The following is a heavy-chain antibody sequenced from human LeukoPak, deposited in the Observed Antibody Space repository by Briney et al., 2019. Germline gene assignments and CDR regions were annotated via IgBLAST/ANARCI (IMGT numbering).Heavy chain of an antibody. Sequence: PGESLRISCKGSGYSFTTYWISWVRQMPGKGLEWMGNIDPSDSYTNYSPSFQGHVTISADKSISTAYLQWSSLKASDTAMYYCARPSSSLWYFDLWGRGTLVTVSS. D-gene: IGHD6-6*01. V-gene: IGHV5-10-1*01. CDR3: ARPSSSLWYFDL. J-gene: IGHJ2*01. CDR2: IDPSDSYT. CDR1: GYSFTTYW.